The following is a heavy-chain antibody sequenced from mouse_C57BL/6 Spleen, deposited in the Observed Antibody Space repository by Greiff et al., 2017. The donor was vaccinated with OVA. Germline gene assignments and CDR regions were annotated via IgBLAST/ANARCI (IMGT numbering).Heavy chain of an antibody. J-gene: IGHJ4*01. Sequence: QVQLKESGAELAKPGASVKLSCKASGYTFTSYWMHWVKQRPGQGLEWIGYINPSSGYTKYNQKFKVKAPLTADKSSSTAYMQLSSLTYEDSAVYYCAREGLLRDYAMDYWGQGTSVTVSS. CDR1: GYTFTSYW. CDR2: INPSSGYT. D-gene: IGHD1-1*01. CDR3: AREGLLRDYAMDY. V-gene: IGHV1-7*01.